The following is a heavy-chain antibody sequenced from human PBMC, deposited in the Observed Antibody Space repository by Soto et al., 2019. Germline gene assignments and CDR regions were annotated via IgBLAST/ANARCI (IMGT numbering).Heavy chain of an antibody. V-gene: IGHV3-33*01. D-gene: IGHD2-2*01. Sequence: PGGSLRLSCAASGFTFSSYGMHWVRQAPGKGLEWVAVIWYDGSSKYYADSVKGRFTISRDNSKNTLYLQMNSLRAEDTAVYYCAREFYCSSTSCYDDAFDIWGQGTMVTVSS. CDR3: AREFYCSSTSCYDDAFDI. J-gene: IGHJ3*02. CDR1: GFTFSSYG. CDR2: IWYDGSSK.